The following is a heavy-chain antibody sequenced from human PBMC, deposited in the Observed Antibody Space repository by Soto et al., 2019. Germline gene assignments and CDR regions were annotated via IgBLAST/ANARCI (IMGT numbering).Heavy chain of an antibody. V-gene: IGHV4-59*01. CDR3: ARGFGYSYGNFDY. D-gene: IGHD5-18*01. CDR1: GGSISSYY. J-gene: IGHJ4*02. Sequence: SETLSLTCTVSGGSISSYYWSWIRQPPGKGLEWIGYIYYSGSTNYNPSLKSRVTISVDTSKNQFSLKLSSVTAADTAVYYCARGFGYSYGNFDYWGQGTLVTVSS. CDR2: IYYSGST.